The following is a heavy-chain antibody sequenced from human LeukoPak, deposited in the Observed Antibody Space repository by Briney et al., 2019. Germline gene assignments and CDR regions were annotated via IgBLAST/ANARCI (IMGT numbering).Heavy chain of an antibody. CDR2: IIPIFGTA. Sequence: ASVKVSCKASGGTFSSYAISWVRQAPGQGLEWMEGIIPIFGTANYAQKFQGRVTITADESTSTAYMELSSLRSEDTAVYYCARGLGVGAWGNYLDYWGQGTLVTVSS. CDR1: GGTFSSYA. V-gene: IGHV1-69*13. CDR3: ARGLGVGAWGNYLDY. D-gene: IGHD1-26*01. J-gene: IGHJ4*02.